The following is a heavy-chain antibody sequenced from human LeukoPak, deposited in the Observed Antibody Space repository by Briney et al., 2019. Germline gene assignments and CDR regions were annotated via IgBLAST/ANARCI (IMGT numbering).Heavy chain of an antibody. Sequence: GSLRLSCAASGLTFSSYAMSWVRQAPGKGLEWVSTISASGISTYYADSVKGRFTISRDNSRNTLYLQMNSLRVEDTALYYCVKGDNNILTGYYNSFDYWGQGTLVTVSS. CDR2: ISASGIST. J-gene: IGHJ4*02. V-gene: IGHV3-23*01. CDR3: VKGDNNILTGYYNSFDY. CDR1: GLTFSSYA. D-gene: IGHD3-9*01.